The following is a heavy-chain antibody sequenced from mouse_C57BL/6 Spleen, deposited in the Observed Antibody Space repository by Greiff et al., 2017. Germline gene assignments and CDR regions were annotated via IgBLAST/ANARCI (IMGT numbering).Heavy chain of an antibody. D-gene: IGHD1-1*01. CDR1: GYTFTDYY. Sequence: EVQLQQSGPVLVKPGASVKMSCKASGYTFTDYYMNWVKQSHGKSLEWIGVINPYNGGTSYNQKFKGKATLTVDKSSSTAYMELNSLTSEGSAVYYCARGDYYGSNWYCDVWGTGTTVTVSS. V-gene: IGHV1-19*01. CDR2: INPYNGGT. J-gene: IGHJ1*03. CDR3: ARGDYYGSNWYCDV.